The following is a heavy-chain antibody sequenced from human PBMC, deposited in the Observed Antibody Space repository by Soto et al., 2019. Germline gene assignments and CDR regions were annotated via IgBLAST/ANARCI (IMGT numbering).Heavy chain of an antibody. D-gene: IGHD1-26*01. CDR2: INPSGGST. Sequence: ASVKVSCKASGYTFTSYYMHWVRQAPGQGLEWMGIINPSGGSTSYAQKFQGRVTMTRDTSTSTVYMELSSLRSEDTAVYYCGRDIVGATTSDYWGQGTLVTVSS. CDR1: GYTFTSYY. CDR3: GRDIVGATTSDY. J-gene: IGHJ4*02. V-gene: IGHV1-46*01.